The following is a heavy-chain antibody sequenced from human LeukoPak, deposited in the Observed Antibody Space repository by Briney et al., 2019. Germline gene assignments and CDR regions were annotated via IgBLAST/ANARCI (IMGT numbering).Heavy chain of an antibody. J-gene: IGHJ4*02. CDR2: IKQDGSEK. D-gene: IGHD5-12*01. CDR1: GFTLSSYW. CDR3: ARGLGWRRYFDY. V-gene: IGHV3-7*01. Sequence: GGSLRLSCAASGFTLSSYWMSWVRQAPGKGREWVANIKQDGSEKYYVDSVKGRFTISRDNAKNSLYLQMNSLRAEDTAVYYCARGLGWRRYFDYWGQGTMVTVSS.